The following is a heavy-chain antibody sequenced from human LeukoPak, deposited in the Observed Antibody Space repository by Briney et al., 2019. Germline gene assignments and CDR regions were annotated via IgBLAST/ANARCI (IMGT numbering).Heavy chain of an antibody. D-gene: IGHD2-15*01. CDR1: GFTFSSYW. V-gene: IGHV3-7*01. CDR2: IKQDGSEK. Sequence: GGSLRLSCAASGFTFSSYWMSWVRQAPGKGLEWVANIKQDGSEKYYVDSVKGRFTISRDNAKSSLYLRMSSLRAEDTAVFYCASTLCRGGSCYSYFQHWGQGTLVTVSS. J-gene: IGHJ1*01. CDR3: ASTLCRGGSCYSYFQH.